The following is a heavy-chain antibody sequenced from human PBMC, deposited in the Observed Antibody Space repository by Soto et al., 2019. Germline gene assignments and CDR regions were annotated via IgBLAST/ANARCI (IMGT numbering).Heavy chain of an antibody. D-gene: IGHD5-18*01. J-gene: IGHJ4*02. CDR1: GYSFTSYY. CDR2: INPSGGST. V-gene: IGHV1-46*01. CDR3: ATIQRGDSYDYSRYGALHFDH. Sequence: ASVKVSCKASGYSFTSYYLHWVRQAPGQGPEWMGLINPSGGSTTYSQKFQGRVTMTRDTSTTTVYMELSALRSEDTAFYYCATIQRGDSYDYSRYGALHFDHCGQGTLVTVSA.